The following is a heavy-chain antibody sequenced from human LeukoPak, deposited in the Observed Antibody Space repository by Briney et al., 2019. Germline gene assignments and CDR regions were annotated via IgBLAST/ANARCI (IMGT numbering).Heavy chain of an antibody. CDR1: GYTLTELS. CDR3: ASIADYLNAFDI. V-gene: IGHV1-24*01. J-gene: IGHJ3*02. Sequence: AASVKVSCKVSGYTLTELSMHWVRQAPGKGLEWMGGFDPEDGETIYAQKFQGRVTMTEDTSTDTAYMELSSLRSEDTAVYYCASIADYLNAFDIWGQGTMVTVSS. D-gene: IGHD6-6*01. CDR2: FDPEDGET.